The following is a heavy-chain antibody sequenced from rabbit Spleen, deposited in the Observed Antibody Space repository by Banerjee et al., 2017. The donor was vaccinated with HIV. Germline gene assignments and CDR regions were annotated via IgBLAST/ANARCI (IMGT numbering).Heavy chain of an antibody. J-gene: IGHJ6*01. CDR3: ARDTGTSFSSYGMDL. CDR2: IEVGSSGFS. D-gene: IGHD7-1*01. Sequence: QEQLEESGGGLVKPGASLTLTCTASGVSFSFSSYMCWVRQAPGKGLEWIACIEVGSSGFSYFATWAKGRFTISETSSTTVTLQVTRLTAADTATYFCARDTGTSFSSYGMDLWGPGTLVTVS. CDR1: GVSFSFSSY. V-gene: IGHV1S45*01.